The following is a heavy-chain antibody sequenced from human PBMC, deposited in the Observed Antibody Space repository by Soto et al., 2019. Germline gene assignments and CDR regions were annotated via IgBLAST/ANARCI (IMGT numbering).Heavy chain of an antibody. J-gene: IGHJ6*02. CDR3: VRDADETAIVPSPWLV. CDR1: GGSISSSHW. CDR2: IYHSGST. D-gene: IGHD1-1*01. V-gene: IGHV4-4*02. Sequence: SETLSLTCAVSGGSISSSHWWGWVRQAPGKGLEWIGEIYHSGSTNYNPSLKSRITMSVDKSKNQFSVNLSSVTAADTAVYYCVRDADETAIVPSPWLVWGRGTMVTVSS.